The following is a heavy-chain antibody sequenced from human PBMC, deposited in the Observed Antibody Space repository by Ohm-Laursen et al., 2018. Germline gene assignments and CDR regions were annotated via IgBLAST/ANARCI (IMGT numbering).Heavy chain of an antibody. CDR2: INPNSGGT. V-gene: IGHV1-2*02. CDR3: AREDEDTAMASLDY. Sequence: ASVKVSCKASGYTFTGYYMHWVRQAPGQGLEWMGWINPNSGGTNYAQKFQGRVTMTRDTSISTAYMELSRLRSDDTAVYYCAREDEDTAMASLDYWGRGTLVTVSS. CDR1: GYTFTGYY. J-gene: IGHJ4*02. D-gene: IGHD5-18*01.